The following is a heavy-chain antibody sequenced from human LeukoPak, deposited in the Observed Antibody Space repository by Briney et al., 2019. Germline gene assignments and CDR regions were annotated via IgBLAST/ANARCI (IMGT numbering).Heavy chain of an antibody. D-gene: IGHD3-3*01. CDR3: ARRGLTIFGVVSWFDP. CDR1: GCGFTSYW. J-gene: IGHJ5*02. Sequence: GESLKISCKGSGCGFTSYWIGWVRQMPGKGLEWMGIIYPGDSDTRYSPSFQGQVTISADKSISTAYLQWSSLKASDTAMYYCARRGLTIFGVVSWFDPWGQGTLVTVSS. CDR2: IYPGDSDT. V-gene: IGHV5-51*01.